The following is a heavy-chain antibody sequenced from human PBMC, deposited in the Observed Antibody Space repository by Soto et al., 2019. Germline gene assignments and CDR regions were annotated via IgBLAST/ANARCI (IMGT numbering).Heavy chain of an antibody. CDR2: IWYDGTQK. Sequence: LRLSCEASGFTFNTYSMHWVRQPPGKGLEWLAAIWYDGTQKYYADSVKGRFIISRDNSKKTLYLEMNSLRAEDTAVYYCARAGGTTVTGLWHFDSWGQGTLVTVSS. D-gene: IGHD4-17*01. CDR1: GFTFNTYS. J-gene: IGHJ4*02. CDR3: ARAGGTTVTGLWHFDS. V-gene: IGHV3-33*01.